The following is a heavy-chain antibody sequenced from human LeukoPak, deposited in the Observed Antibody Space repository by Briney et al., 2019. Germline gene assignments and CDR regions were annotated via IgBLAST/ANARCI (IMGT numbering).Heavy chain of an antibody. CDR3: ARFAYCGGHCWYYFDY. J-gene: IGHJ4*02. CDR2: IYSSGST. Sequence: SEALSLTCTVSGGSISSYYWSWIRQPPGKGLEWIGYIYSSGSTNYNPSLKSRITISVDTSKNQFSLKLSSVTAADTAVYYCARFAYCGGHCWYYFDYWGQGSLVTVSS. D-gene: IGHD2-21*02. V-gene: IGHV4-59*01. CDR1: GGSISSYY.